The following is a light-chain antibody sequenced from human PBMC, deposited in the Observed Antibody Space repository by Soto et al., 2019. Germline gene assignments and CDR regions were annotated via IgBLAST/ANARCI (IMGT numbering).Light chain of an antibody. J-gene: IGKJ2*01. CDR1: QSVRSH. CDR3: QQYDVWPPT. CDR2: GAS. V-gene: IGKV3-15*01. Sequence: EIVMTQSPATLSVSPGERATLSCRASQSVRSHLAWYQQKPGQTPRLLIYGASTRATGIPARFSGSGSGTEFTLTISSLQSEDLALYYCQQYDVWPPTFGQGTNLEI.